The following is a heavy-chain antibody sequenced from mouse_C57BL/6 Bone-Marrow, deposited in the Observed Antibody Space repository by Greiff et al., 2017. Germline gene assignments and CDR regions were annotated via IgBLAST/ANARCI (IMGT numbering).Heavy chain of an antibody. D-gene: IGHD2-3*01. J-gene: IGHJ2*01. CDR2: ISSGGSYT. CDR3: ARQGYDYLDY. CDR1: GFTFSSYG. V-gene: IGHV5-6*01. Sequence: EVQLVESGGDLVKPGGSLKLSCAASGFTFSSYGMSWVRQTPDKRLEWVATISSGGSYTYYPDSVKGRFTISRDNATNTLYLQMSSLKSEDTAMYYCARQGYDYLDYWGQGTTLTVSS.